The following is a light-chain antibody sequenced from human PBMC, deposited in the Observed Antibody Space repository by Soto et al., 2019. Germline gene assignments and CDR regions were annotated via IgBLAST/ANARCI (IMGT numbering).Light chain of an antibody. V-gene: IGKV3-15*01. CDR3: QQYNNWPPMYT. CDR1: QSVSSN. J-gene: IGKJ2*01. Sequence: EIVMTQSPATLSVSPGERATLSCRASQSVSSNLAWYQQKPGQAPRLLIYGASTRATGIPARFSGSGSGTDFPLTISLLQSEDFAVYDCQQYNNWPPMYTFGQGTKLEIK. CDR2: GAS.